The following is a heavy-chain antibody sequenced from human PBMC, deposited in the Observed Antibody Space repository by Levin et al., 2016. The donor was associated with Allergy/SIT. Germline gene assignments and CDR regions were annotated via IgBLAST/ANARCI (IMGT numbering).Heavy chain of an antibody. V-gene: IGHV4-30-2*01. Sequence: WIRQPPGKGLEWIGYIYHSGSTYYNPSLKSRVTISVDRSKNQFSLKLSSVTAADTAVYYCARGRKGDSSGNARRDYFDYWGQGTLVTVSS. D-gene: IGHD3-22*01. CDR3: ARGRKGDSSGNARRDYFDY. CDR2: IYHSGST. J-gene: IGHJ4*02.